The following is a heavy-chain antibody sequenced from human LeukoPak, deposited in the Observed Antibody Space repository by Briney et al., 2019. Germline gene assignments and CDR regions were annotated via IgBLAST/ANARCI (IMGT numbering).Heavy chain of an antibody. V-gene: IGHV4-59*08. CDR1: GGSMSPYH. CDR3: ARAVSGRFDY. CDR2: IYYSGST. Sequence: SETLSLTCTVSGGSMSPYHWGWLRQPPGKGLEWTGYIYYSGSTNYNPSLKSRVTISVDTSKNQFSLKLSSVTAADTAIYYCARAVSGRFDYWGQRTLVTVSS. D-gene: IGHD6-19*01. J-gene: IGHJ4*02.